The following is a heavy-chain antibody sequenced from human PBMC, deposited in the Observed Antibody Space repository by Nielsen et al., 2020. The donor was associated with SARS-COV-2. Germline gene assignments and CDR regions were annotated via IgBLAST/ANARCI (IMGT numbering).Heavy chain of an antibody. J-gene: IGHJ4*02. CDR1: GFTFSSYW. CDR2: INSDGSST. V-gene: IGHV3-74*01. CDR3: ARDTTRFGVVTYYFDY. Sequence: GGSLRLSCAASGFTFSSYWMHWVRQAPGKGLVWVSRINSDGSSTSYADSVKGRFTISRDNAKNSLYLQMNSLRAEDTAVYYCARDTTRFGVVTYYFDYWGQGTLVTVSS. D-gene: IGHD3-3*01.